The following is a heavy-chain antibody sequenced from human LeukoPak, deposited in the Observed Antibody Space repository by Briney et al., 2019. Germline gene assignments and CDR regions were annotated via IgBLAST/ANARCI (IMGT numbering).Heavy chain of an antibody. D-gene: IGHD2-15*01. Sequence: PGGSLRLSCAASGFTFDDYTMHWVRQAPGKGLEWVSLISWDGGSTYYADSVKGRFTISRDNSKNSLYLQMNSLRTEDTALYYCAKDRWGYCSGGSCYSDYSDYWGQGTLVTVSS. CDR2: ISWDGGST. CDR1: GFTFDDYT. V-gene: IGHV3-43*01. CDR3: AKDRWGYCSGGSCYSDYSDY. J-gene: IGHJ4*02.